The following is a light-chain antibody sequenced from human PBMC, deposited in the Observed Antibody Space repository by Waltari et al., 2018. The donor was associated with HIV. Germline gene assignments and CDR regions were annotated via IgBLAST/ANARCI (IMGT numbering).Light chain of an antibody. J-gene: IGLJ3*02. CDR1: SSNIGSNY. V-gene: IGLV1-47*01. CDR3: AAWDDSLSGWA. Sequence: QSVLTQPPSASGTPGQRVTISCSGSSSNIGSNYVYWYQQLPGTTPKLLIYRNNQRPSGVPDRVSGSKSGTSASLAISGLRSEDEADYYCAAWDDSLSGWAFGGGTKLTVL. CDR2: RNN.